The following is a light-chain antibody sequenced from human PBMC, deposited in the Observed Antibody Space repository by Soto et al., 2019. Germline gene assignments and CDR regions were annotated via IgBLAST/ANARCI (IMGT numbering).Light chain of an antibody. CDR3: CSYAGSFRV. Sequence: QCVLTQPLSVSGSPGQSXTISCTGTSSDVGGYNYVSWYQQHPGKAPKLMIYDVSKRPSGVPDRFSGSKSGNTASPTISGLQAEDEADYYCCSYAGSFRVFGTGTKVTVL. CDR2: DVS. CDR1: SSDVGGYNY. J-gene: IGLJ1*01. V-gene: IGLV2-11*01.